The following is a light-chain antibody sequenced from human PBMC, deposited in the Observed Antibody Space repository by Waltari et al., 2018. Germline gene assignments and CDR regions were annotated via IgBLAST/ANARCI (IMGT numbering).Light chain of an antibody. V-gene: IGKV3-20*01. CDR2: GAS. CDR1: QSLTKRY. J-gene: IGKJ2*01. Sequence: EAVLTQSPATLSLSPGESATLPCRASQSLTKRYLAWYQQKPGQAPRLLIYGASSRAAGIPDRFSGSGSGTDFTLIISRLEPDDFAVYYCQQYGSSILYTFGQGTKLEIK. CDR3: QQYGSSILYT.